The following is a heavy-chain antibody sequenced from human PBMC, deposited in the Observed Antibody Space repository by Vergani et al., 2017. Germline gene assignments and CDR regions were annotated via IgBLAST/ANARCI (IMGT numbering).Heavy chain of an antibody. CDR1: GFTFDDYA. Sequence: EVQLVESGGGLVQPGRSLRLSCAASGFTFDDYAMHWVRQAPGKGLEWVSGISWNSGSIGYSDSVKGRFTISRDNAKNSLYLQMNSLRAEDTALYYCAKEGVEKDAFDIWDRGTMVTVSS. V-gene: IGHV3-9*01. CDR3: AKEGVEKDAFDI. D-gene: IGHD3-3*01. J-gene: IGHJ3*02. CDR2: ISWNSGSI.